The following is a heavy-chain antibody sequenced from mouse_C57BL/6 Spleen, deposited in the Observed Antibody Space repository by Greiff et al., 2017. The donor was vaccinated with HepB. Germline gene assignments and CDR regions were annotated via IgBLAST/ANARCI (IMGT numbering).Heavy chain of an antibody. CDR3: TTYYGFAY. CDR2: IDPENGDT. D-gene: IGHD1-1*01. Sequence: EVQLVESGAELVRPGASVKLSCTASGFNIKDDYMHWVKQRPEQGLEWIGWIDPENGDTEYASKFQGKATITADTSSNTAYLQLSSLTSEDTAVYYCTTYYGFAYWGQGTLVTVSA. CDR1: GFNIKDDY. V-gene: IGHV14-4*01. J-gene: IGHJ3*01.